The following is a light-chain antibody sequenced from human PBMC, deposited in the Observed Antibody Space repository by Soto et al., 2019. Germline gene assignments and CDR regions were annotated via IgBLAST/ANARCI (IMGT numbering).Light chain of an antibody. Sequence: QSALTQPPSTSGTPGQRVIISCSGSSSNIGGNTVNWYQHLTGAAPKLLIHSDNQRPSGVPDRFSGSKSGTSASLAISGLQSEDEADYYCSTWDDNLNNWLFGGGTQLTVL. CDR2: SDN. CDR3: STWDDNLNNWL. CDR1: SSNIGGNT. V-gene: IGLV1-44*01. J-gene: IGLJ3*02.